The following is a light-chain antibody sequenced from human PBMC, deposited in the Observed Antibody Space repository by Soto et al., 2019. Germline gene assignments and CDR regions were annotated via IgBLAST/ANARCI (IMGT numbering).Light chain of an antibody. J-gene: IGLJ2*01. V-gene: IGLV2-14*01. CDR1: SSDVGAYNY. Sequence: QSVLTKPASGSGSPGQSITISCTGTSSDVGAYNYVSWYQQHPGKAPKLMIFEVSDRPSGVSNRFSGSKSGNTASLTISGLQAEDEADYYCSSYTSSNTLVFGGGTKLTVL. CDR2: EVS. CDR3: SSYTSSNTLV.